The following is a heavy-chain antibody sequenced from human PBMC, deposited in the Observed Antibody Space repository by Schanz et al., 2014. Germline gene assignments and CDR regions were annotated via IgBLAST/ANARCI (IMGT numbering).Heavy chain of an antibody. CDR3: ARVHIATYHYNSPGAFDI. J-gene: IGHJ3*02. CDR2: INAHTGNT. Sequence: QLMQSGSEVRKPGASVKVSCKASGYIFGSHGMTWVRQAPGQGPELMGWINAHTGNTQYAQKFQGRVNMTRDTVTTTVHLELTRLRTDDTAIYYCARVHIATYHYNSPGAFDIWGHGTRXTVSS. CDR1: GYIFGSHG. D-gene: IGHD3-10*01. V-gene: IGHV1-18*01.